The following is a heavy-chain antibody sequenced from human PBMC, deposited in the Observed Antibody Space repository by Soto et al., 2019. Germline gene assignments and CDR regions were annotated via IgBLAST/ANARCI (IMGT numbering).Heavy chain of an antibody. CDR1: GGSVGSGSYY. CDR2: IYYNGNT. V-gene: IGHV4-61*01. D-gene: IGHD2-15*01. CDR3: ASALYCSGGSCSFDP. Sequence: SETLSLTCTVSGGSVGSGSYYWSWIRQPPGKGLEWIGYIYYNGNTNYNPSLKSRVTISVDTPKSQFSLKLSSVTAADTAVYYCASALYCSGGSCSFDPWGQGTLVTVSS. J-gene: IGHJ5*02.